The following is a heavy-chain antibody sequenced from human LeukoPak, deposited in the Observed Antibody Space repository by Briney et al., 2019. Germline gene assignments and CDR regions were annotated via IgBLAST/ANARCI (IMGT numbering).Heavy chain of an antibody. V-gene: IGHV1-46*01. CDR2: INPSGGST. CDR3: ARWPGNYDWSVYDS. J-gene: IGHJ4*02. CDR1: GYTFTSYY. D-gene: IGHD3-9*01. Sequence: GASVKVSCKASGYTFTSYYMHWVRQAPGQGLEWMGIINPSGGSTSYAQKFQGRVTMTRDTSANTVYMDLSSLSSEDTAVYYCARWPGNYDWSVYDSWGQGTLVIVSS.